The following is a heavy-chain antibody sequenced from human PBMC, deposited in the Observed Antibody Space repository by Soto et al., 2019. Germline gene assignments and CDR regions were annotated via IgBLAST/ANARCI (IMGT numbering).Heavy chain of an antibody. CDR2: IYPGDSDT. Sequence: PGESLKISCKGFGYSFTSYWIGWVRQMPGKGLEWMGIIYPGDSDTRYSQSFQGQVTISADKSISTAYLQWSSLKASDTAMYYCARHRFYYDSSGYNYYYGMDVWGQGTTVTVSS. J-gene: IGHJ6*02. D-gene: IGHD3-22*01. CDR3: ARHRFYYDSSGYNYYYGMDV. V-gene: IGHV5-51*01. CDR1: GYSFTSYW.